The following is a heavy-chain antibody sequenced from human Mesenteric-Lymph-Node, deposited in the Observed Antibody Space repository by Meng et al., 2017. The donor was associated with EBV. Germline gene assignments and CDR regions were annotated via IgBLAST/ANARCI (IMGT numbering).Heavy chain of an antibody. J-gene: IGHJ4*02. CDR1: GYTFTSYY. CDR3: ARDSQWEIHTDPDY. CDR2: INPSGGNT. Sequence: QVQLVQSGAERRKPGASVKISCKASGYTFTSYYMHWLRQAPGQGFEWIGIINPSGGNTIYAQNFQGRVTMTRDTSTSTVYMELHSLRSDDTAMYYCARDSQWEIHTDPDYWGLGTLVTVSS. V-gene: IGHV1-46*01. D-gene: IGHD1-26*01.